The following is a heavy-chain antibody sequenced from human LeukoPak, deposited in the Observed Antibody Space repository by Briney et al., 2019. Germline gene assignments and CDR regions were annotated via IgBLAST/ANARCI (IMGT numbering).Heavy chain of an antibody. CDR1: GFTFSSYG. CDR3: AKDKEWELLGSAFDI. CDR2: IRYDGNNK. V-gene: IGHV3-30*02. Sequence: PGGSLRLSCEASGFTFSSYGMHWVRQAPGKGLEWVSFIRYDGNNKYYVDSVKGRFTISRDNSKNMLCLQMNSLRPEDTAVYYCAKDKEWELLGSAFDIWGQGTMVAVSS. D-gene: IGHD1-26*01. J-gene: IGHJ3*02.